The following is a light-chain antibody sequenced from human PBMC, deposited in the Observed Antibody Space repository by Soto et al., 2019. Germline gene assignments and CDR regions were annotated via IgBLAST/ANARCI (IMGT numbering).Light chain of an antibody. Sequence: EIVLTQSPGTLSLSPGERATLSYRASQRVSSSNYLAWHQQKPGQAPRVLIYGASSSATGIPDRFSSSGSGTDFTLTISRLEPEGFAVYHCQLYSSSPYTFGQGTKLEIK. CDR1: QRVSSSNY. V-gene: IGKV3-20*01. CDR3: QLYSSSPYT. CDR2: GAS. J-gene: IGKJ2*01.